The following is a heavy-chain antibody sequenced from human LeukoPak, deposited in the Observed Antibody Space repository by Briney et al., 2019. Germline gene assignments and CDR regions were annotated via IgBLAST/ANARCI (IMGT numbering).Heavy chain of an antibody. Sequence: SVKVSCKASGFTFTSSAMQWVRQARGQRLEWIGWIVVGGGNTNYAQKFQERVTITRDMSTSTAYMELSSLRSEDTAVYYCAASTEPIHRYSAGVVPTYWYFDLWGRGTLVTVSS. CDR2: IVVGGGNT. V-gene: IGHV1-58*02. D-gene: IGHD1-14*01. CDR1: GFTFTSSA. J-gene: IGHJ2*01. CDR3: AASTEPIHRYSAGVVPTYWYFDL.